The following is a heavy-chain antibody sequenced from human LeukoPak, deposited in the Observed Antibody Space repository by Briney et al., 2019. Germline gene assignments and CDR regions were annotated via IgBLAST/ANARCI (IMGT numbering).Heavy chain of an antibody. D-gene: IGHD3-22*01. CDR2: INPILGIA. Sequence: SVKVSCKASGCTFISYAISWVRQPPGQGREWVGRINPILGIANYAQKFQGRVTITADKSTRTAYMELSSLRSEDTAVYYCARDLQPTYYYDSSGYYVGYWGQGTLVTVSS. V-gene: IGHV1-69*04. CDR1: GCTFISYA. J-gene: IGHJ4*02. CDR3: ARDLQPTYYYDSSGYYVGY.